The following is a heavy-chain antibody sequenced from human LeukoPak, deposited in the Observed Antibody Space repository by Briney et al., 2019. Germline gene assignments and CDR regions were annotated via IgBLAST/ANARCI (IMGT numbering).Heavy chain of an antibody. J-gene: IGHJ4*02. CDR3: AREYSSSSGSVSDY. CDR1: GFTFSSYN. V-gene: IGHV3-48*02. D-gene: IGHD6-6*01. Sequence: GGSLRLSCAASGFTFSSYNMNWVRQAPGKGLEWGSYITVSSSTIYYADSVKGRFTISRDNAKNSLYLQMNSLRDEDTAVYYCAREYSSSSGSVSDYWGQGTLVTVSS. CDR2: ITVSSSTI.